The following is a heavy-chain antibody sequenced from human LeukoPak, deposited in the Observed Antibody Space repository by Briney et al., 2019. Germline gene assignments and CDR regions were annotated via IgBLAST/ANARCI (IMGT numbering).Heavy chain of an antibody. CDR3: ARVRDYYDSSRPDY. CDR1: GFTFSSYG. Sequence: GGSLRLSCAASGFTFSSYGMHWVRQPPGKGLEWVAVIWYDGSNKYYADSVKGRFTISRDNSKNTLYLQMNSLRAEDTAVYYCARVRDYYDSSRPDYWGQGTLVTVSS. J-gene: IGHJ4*02. CDR2: IWYDGSNK. V-gene: IGHV3-33*01. D-gene: IGHD3-22*01.